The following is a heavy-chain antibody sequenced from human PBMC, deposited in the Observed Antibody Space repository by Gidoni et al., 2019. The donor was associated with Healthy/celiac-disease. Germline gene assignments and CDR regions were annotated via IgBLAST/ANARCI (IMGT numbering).Heavy chain of an antibody. D-gene: IGHD2-2*01. CDR3: ARGYCSSTSCTGAFDI. J-gene: IGHJ3*02. CDR1: GFTFSSYG. Sequence: QVQLVESGGGVVQPGRSLRLSCAASGFTFSSYGMHWVRQAPGKGLEWVAVIWYDGSNKYYADSVKGRFTISRDNSKNTLYLQMNSLRAEDTAVYYCARGYCSSTSCTGAFDIWGQGTMVTVSS. CDR2: IWYDGSNK. V-gene: IGHV3-33*01.